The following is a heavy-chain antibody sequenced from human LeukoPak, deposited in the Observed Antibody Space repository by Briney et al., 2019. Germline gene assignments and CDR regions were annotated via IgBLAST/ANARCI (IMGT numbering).Heavy chain of an antibody. Sequence: PGGSLRLSCAASGFTFSSYGMHWVRQAPGKGLEWVAVISYDGSNKYYADSVKGRFTISRDNSKNTLYLQMNSLRAEDTAVYYCAKEGLRYCSGGSCYPLDYWGQGTLVTVSS. CDR3: AKEGLRYCSGGSCYPLDY. J-gene: IGHJ4*02. D-gene: IGHD2-15*01. CDR1: GFTFSSYG. CDR2: ISYDGSNK. V-gene: IGHV3-30*18.